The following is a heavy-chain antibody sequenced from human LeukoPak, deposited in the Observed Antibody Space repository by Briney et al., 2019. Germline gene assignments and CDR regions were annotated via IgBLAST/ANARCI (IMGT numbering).Heavy chain of an antibody. D-gene: IGHD3-9*01. V-gene: IGHV4-31*03. J-gene: IGHJ4*02. Sequence: SETLSLTCTVSGGSISSGGYYWSWIRQHPGKGLEWIGHIYYSGSTYYNPSLKSRVTMSVDTSKNQFSLKLSSVTAADTAVYYCARALRYSPDYWGQGTLVTVSS. CDR3: ARALRYSPDY. CDR2: IYYSGST. CDR1: GGSISSGGYY.